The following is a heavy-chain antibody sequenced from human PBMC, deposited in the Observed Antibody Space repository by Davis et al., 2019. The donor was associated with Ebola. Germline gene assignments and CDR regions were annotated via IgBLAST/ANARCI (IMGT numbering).Heavy chain of an antibody. V-gene: IGHV3-21*04. Sequence: GESLKISCAASGFTFSSYSMNWVRQAPGKGLEWVSSISSSSSYIYYADSVKGRFTISRDNAKNSLYLQMNSLRAEDTAVYYCARDYQGIVGATSIHWGQGTLVTVSS. D-gene: IGHD1-26*01. J-gene: IGHJ4*02. CDR1: GFTFSSYS. CDR2: ISSSSSYI. CDR3: ARDYQGIVGATSIH.